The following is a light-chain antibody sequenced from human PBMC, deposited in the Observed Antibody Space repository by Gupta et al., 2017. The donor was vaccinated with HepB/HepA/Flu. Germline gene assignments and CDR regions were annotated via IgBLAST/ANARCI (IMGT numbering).Light chain of an antibody. V-gene: IGKV1-33*01. CDR1: QDITNY. CDR2: DAS. J-gene: IGKJ2*01. CDR3: QHDKTLPYN. Sequence: DIQITQSPSSLSASVGDRVTITCQASQDITNYLNWYQKKPGKAPKLLIYDASNWETGVPSRFSGSGPETDFTFTISSRQPEDFATNYCQHDKTLPYNFGQGTKMEIK.